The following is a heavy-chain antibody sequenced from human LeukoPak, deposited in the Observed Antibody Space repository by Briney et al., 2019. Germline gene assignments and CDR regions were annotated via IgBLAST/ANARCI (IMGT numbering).Heavy chain of an antibody. J-gene: IGHJ6*02. Sequence: SETLSLTCTVSGGSISSSSYYWGWIRQPPGKGLEWIGSIYYSGSTYYNPSLKSRATISVDTSKNQFSLKLSSVTAADTAVYYCARQAGRILWFGELLSRGNYYYGMDVWGQGTTVTVSS. CDR3: ARQAGRILWFGELLSRGNYYYGMDV. V-gene: IGHV4-39*01. D-gene: IGHD3-10*01. CDR1: GGSISSSSYY. CDR2: IYYSGST.